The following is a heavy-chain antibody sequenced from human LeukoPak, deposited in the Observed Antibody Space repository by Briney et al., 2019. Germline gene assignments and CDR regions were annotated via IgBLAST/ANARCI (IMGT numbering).Heavy chain of an antibody. CDR1: GGSISSGDYY. V-gene: IGHV4-30-4*01. CDR2: IYYSGST. J-gene: IGHJ3*02. Sequence: SETLSLTCTVSGGSISSGDYYWSWIRQPPGKGLEWIGYIYYSGSTYYNPSLKSRVTISVDTSKNQFSLKLSSVTAADTAVYYCATSGGRDAFDIWGQGTMVTVSS. D-gene: IGHD2-15*01. CDR3: ATSGGRDAFDI.